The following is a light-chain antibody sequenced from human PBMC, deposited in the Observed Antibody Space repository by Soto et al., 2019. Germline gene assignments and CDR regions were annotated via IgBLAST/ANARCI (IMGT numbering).Light chain of an antibody. CDR2: GAS. CDR3: QQYNNWPLT. Sequence: EIVMTQSPATLSVSPGERVTLSCRASQSVSSYLAWYQQKPGQAPRLLIYGASTRATGTPVRFSGSGSGTEFTLTISSLQSEDFVVYYCQQYNNWPLTFGGGTKVDIK. J-gene: IGKJ4*01. CDR1: QSVSSY. V-gene: IGKV3-15*01.